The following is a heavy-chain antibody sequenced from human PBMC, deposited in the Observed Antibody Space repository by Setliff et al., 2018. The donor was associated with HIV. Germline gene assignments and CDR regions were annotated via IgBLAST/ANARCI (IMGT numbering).Heavy chain of an antibody. D-gene: IGHD1-26*01. J-gene: IGHJ4*02. Sequence: ASVKVSCKASGYTFSSYGISWVRQAPGQGLEWMGWISAYNGNTNYAQKFQGRVTMTTDTSTSTAYMEVRSLRSDDTAVYYCARALGGSYPGSFDHWGQGTLVTVSS. CDR2: ISAYNGNT. V-gene: IGHV1-18*01. CDR3: ARALGGSYPGSFDH. CDR1: GYTFSSYG.